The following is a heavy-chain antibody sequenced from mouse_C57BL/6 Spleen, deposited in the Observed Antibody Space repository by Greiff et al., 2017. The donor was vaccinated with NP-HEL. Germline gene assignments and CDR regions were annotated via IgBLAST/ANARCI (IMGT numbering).Heavy chain of an antibody. J-gene: IGHJ2*01. CDR3: ARALSGFDY. V-gene: IGHV3-6*01. Sequence: EVKLMESGPGLVKPSQSLSLTCSVTGYSITSGYYWNWIRQFPGNKLEWMGYISYDGSNNYNPSLKNRISITRDTSKNHFFLKLNSVTTEDTATYYCARALSGFDYWGQGTTLTVSS. D-gene: IGHD3-1*01. CDR2: ISYDGSN. CDR1: GYSITSGYY.